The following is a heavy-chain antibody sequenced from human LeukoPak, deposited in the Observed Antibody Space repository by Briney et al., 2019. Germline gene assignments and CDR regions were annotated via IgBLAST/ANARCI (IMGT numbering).Heavy chain of an antibody. CDR3: ATEAGGMYAFDI. V-gene: IGHV3-66*01. CDR2: IYSGGTT. D-gene: IGHD3-16*01. J-gene: IGHJ3*02. CDR1: GFSVSSNY. Sequence: GGSLRLSCAASGFSVSSNYVSWVRQAPGKGLEWVSIIYSGGTTYYADSVKGRFTISRDNSTNTLYLQMNSLRDEDTAVYYSATEAGGMYAFDIWGQGTMVTVSS.